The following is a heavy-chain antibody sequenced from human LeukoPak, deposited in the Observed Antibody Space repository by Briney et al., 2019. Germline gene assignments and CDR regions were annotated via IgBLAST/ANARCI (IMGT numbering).Heavy chain of an antibody. V-gene: IGHV4-59*01. D-gene: IGHD3-22*01. CDR1: GGSISSYY. CDR2: IYYSGST. CDR3: ARLRYDSSGYYYLTSYFDY. J-gene: IGHJ4*02. Sequence: SETLSLTCTVSGGSISSYYWSWVRQPPGKGLEWIGYIYYSGSTNYNPSLKSRVTISVATSKNQFSLKLRSVTAAATAVYYCARLRYDSSGYYYLTSYFDYWGQGTLVTVSS.